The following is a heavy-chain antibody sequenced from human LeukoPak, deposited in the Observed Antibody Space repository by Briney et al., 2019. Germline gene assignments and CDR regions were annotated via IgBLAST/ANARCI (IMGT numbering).Heavy chain of an antibody. Sequence: ASMKVSCKASGYTFTGYYMHWVRQAPGQGLEWMGWINPNSGGTNYAQKFQGRVTMTRDTSISTAYMELSRLRSDDTAVYYCARDFSGASYYYYYGMDVWGQGTTVTVSS. J-gene: IGHJ6*02. CDR1: GYTFTGYY. V-gene: IGHV1-2*02. D-gene: IGHD1-26*01. CDR2: INPNSGGT. CDR3: ARDFSGASYYYYYGMDV.